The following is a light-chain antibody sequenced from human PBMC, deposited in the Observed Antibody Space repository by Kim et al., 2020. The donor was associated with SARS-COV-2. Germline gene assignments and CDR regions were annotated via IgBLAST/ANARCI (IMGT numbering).Light chain of an antibody. CDR3: QQYNKWPPWT. V-gene: IGKV3-15*01. CDR2: GAS. J-gene: IGKJ1*01. Sequence: SPGDRATLPCRASQSVNSNLAWYQQKPGQAPRLLICGASTRATGLPARFSGSGSGTEFTLTIRSLQSEDFAVYYCQQYNKWPPWTFGQGTKVDI. CDR1: QSVNSN.